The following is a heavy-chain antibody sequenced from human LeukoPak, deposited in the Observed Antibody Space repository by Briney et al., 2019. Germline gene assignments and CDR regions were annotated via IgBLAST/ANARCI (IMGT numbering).Heavy chain of an antibody. CDR1: GSTFGSVW. Sequence: PGGPLRFSCAASGSTFGSVWMTGVGQAPGKGLEWVANIKQDGSEKNYVDSVKGRFTISRDNAKNSLDLQMNSLRGEDTAVYYCARAGGYASSWAYWGQGTLVTVSS. V-gene: IGHV3-7*01. CDR3: ARAGGYASSWAY. J-gene: IGHJ4*02. CDR2: IKQDGSEK. D-gene: IGHD5-12*01.